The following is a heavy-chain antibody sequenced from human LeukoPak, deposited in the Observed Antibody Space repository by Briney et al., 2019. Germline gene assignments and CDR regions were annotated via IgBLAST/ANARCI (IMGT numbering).Heavy chain of an antibody. V-gene: IGHV3-11*01. CDR3: ARETVAGTFDF. Sequence: AGSLRLSCATSGFIFSEYYISWIRQAPGKGLEWVADISSSADIVSYGDSVKGRFTISRDNGGDSLFLQMNSLRVEDTAVYYCARETVAGTFDFWSQGTLVTVSS. CDR2: ISSSADIV. J-gene: IGHJ4*02. D-gene: IGHD6-19*01. CDR1: GFIFSEYY.